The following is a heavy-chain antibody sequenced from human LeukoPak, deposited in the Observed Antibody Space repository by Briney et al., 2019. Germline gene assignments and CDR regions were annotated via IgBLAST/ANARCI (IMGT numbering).Heavy chain of an antibody. D-gene: IGHD3-16*01. Sequence: GGSLRLSCAASGFTFSTYSMNWVRQAPGKGLEWVSYITSSSSTMFYADSVKGRFTISRDNAKELVFLQMSSLRVEDTAIYYCARGFGDFDPRLDYWGHGSVITVSS. J-gene: IGHJ4*01. CDR2: ITSSSSTM. CDR3: ARGFGDFDPRLDY. V-gene: IGHV3-48*04. CDR1: GFTFSTYS.